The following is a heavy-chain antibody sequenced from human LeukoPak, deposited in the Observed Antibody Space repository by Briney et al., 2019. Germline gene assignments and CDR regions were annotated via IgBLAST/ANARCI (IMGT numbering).Heavy chain of an antibody. Sequence: GGSLRLSCAASGFTLSSFSMHWVRQSPGRGLEYVSAINYKGGTTYYADSVKGRFTISRDNSKNTLYLQMGSLRDEDMAVYSCARHMVRGVKSFDLWGQGTLVTVSS. V-gene: IGHV3-64*02. CDR3: ARHMVRGVKSFDL. CDR1: GFTLSSFS. CDR2: INYKGGTT. J-gene: IGHJ4*02. D-gene: IGHD3-10*01.